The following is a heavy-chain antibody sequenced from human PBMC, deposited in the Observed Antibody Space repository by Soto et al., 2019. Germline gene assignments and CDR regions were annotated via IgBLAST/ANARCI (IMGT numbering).Heavy chain of an antibody. J-gene: IGHJ4*02. CDR2: IRNGAGNT. CDR3: TSSRSYSGFDY. D-gene: IGHD3-22*01. V-gene: IGHV3-23*04. CDR1: GFTFLSYG. Sequence: EVSLVESGGGLKQPGESLRLSCATSGFTFLSYGINWVRQAPGKGLEWVAGIRNGAGNTYVADSVKGRFTISRDTSKDKVFLEINSVTDDYSAIYYCTSSRSYSGFDYWGQGSRVSVSS.